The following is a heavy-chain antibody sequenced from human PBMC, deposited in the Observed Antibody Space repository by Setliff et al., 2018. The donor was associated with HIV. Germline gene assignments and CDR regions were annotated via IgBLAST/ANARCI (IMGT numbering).Heavy chain of an antibody. CDR1: GGSISSGDYY. Sequence: PSETLSLTCAVYGGSISSGDYYWSWIRQTPERGLEWIAYFMYTDIHYVNYLNYRNPSLASRLSISVDKSKNQFSLTLSSVTAADTAVYYCARARSDWYNVRPYYFDLWGQGTPVTVSS. CDR2: IHYVNYLN. CDR3: ARARSDWYNVRPYYFDL. J-gene: IGHJ4*02. V-gene: IGHV4-30-4*01. D-gene: IGHD6-19*01.